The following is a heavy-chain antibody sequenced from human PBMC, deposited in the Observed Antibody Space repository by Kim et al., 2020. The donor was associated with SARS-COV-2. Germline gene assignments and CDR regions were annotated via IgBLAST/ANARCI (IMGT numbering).Heavy chain of an antibody. Sequence: SETLSLTCAVYGGSFSGYYWSWIRQPPGKGLEWIGEINHSGSTNYNPSLKSRFTISVDTSKNQFSLKLSSVTAADTAVYYCARGCLIAVAGMLFPYYHYYMGVWGKGTTVTVS. V-gene: IGHV4-34*01. CDR1: GGSFSGYY. CDR2: INHSGST. CDR3: ARGCLIAVAGMLFPYYHYYMGV. D-gene: IGHD6-19*01. J-gene: IGHJ6*03.